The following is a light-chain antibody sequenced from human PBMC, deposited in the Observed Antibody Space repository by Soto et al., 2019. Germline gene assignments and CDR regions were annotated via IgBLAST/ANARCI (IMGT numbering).Light chain of an antibody. CDR2: HDN. CDR3: QAWASTTGV. J-gene: IGLJ1*01. CDR1: VLGDKY. Sequence: SYELTQPPSLSVSPGQTASIACSGDVLGDKYASWYQQKPGQSPVLVIYHDNRRPSGIPERFSGSKSGNTATLTISGAQAMDEADYYCQAWASTTGVFATGTKVTVL. V-gene: IGLV3-1*01.